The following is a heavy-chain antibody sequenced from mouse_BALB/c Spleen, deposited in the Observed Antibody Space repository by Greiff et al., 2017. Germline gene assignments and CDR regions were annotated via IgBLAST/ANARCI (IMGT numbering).Heavy chain of an antibody. Sequence: VQLKQSGAELVKPGASVKLSCTASGFNIKDTYMHWVKQRPEQGLEWIGRIDPANGNTKYDPKFQGKATITADTSSNTAYLQLSSLTSEDTAVYYCARSYGYESDYWGQGTTLTVSS. CDR2: IDPANGNT. J-gene: IGHJ2*01. CDR1: GFNIKDTY. CDR3: ARSYGYESDY. V-gene: IGHV14-3*02. D-gene: IGHD1-2*01.